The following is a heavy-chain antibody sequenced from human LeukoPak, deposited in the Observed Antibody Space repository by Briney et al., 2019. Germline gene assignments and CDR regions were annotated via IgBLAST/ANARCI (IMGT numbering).Heavy chain of an antibody. V-gene: IGHV4-34*01. Sequence: SETLSLTCAVYVGSFSGFYWSWIRQPPGKGLEWIGEINHSGSTNYNSSLKSRVTISVDTSKTQFSLKLSSVTAADTAVYYCARGYYGSGSHCCHMDVWGKGTTITLS. D-gene: IGHD3-10*01. CDR1: VGSFSGFY. CDR2: INHSGST. J-gene: IGHJ6*03. CDR3: ARGYYGSGSHCCHMDV.